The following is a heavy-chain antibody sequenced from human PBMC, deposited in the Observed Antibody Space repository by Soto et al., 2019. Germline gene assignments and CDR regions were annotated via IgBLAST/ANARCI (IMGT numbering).Heavy chain of an antibody. CDR2: IYRTGST. J-gene: IGHJ4*02. Sequence: SETLSLTCAVSGGSFTSNNWWTWVRQPPGQGLEWIGEIYRTGSTNYNPSLKSRVTISLDKSENQFSLKVTSLTAADTAVYYCASRDPGTSVDYWGQGTLVTGSS. CDR1: GGSFTSNNW. CDR3: ASRDPGTSVDY. V-gene: IGHV4-4*02. D-gene: IGHD1-7*01.